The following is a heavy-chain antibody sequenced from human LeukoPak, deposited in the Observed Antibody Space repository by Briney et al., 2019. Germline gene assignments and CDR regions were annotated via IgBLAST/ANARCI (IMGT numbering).Heavy chain of an antibody. J-gene: IGHJ4*02. V-gene: IGHV4-39*07. D-gene: IGHD6-6*01. CDR2: IYYSGST. CDR3: AREDSSSSGGIYYFDY. Sequence: SETLSLTCTVPGGSISSSSYYWGWIRQPPGKGLEWIGSIYYSGSTYYNPSLKSRVTISVDTSKNQFSLKLSSVTAADTAVYYCAREDSSSSGGIYYFDYWGQGTLVTVSS. CDR1: GGSISSSSYY.